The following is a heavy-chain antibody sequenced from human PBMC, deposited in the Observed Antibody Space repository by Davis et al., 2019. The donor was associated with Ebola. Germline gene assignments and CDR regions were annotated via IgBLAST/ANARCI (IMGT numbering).Heavy chain of an antibody. Sequence: GESLKISCAASGFTFSSYWMNWVRQAPGKGLEWVANIKQDGSEKYYVDSVKGRFTISRDNSKNTLYLQTGSLRAEDMAVYYCARAPGYGDYYFYGMDVWGQGTTVTVSS. V-gene: IGHV3-7*01. CDR2: IKQDGSEK. J-gene: IGHJ6*02. CDR1: GFTFSSYW. D-gene: IGHD4-17*01. CDR3: ARAPGYGDYYFYGMDV.